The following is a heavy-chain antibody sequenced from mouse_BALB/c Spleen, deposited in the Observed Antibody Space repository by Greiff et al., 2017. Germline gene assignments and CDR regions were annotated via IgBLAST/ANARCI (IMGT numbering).Heavy chain of an antibody. J-gene: IGHJ4*01. CDR1: GYTFTSYW. Sequence: VQLQQSGAELARPGASVKLSCKASGYTFTSYWMQWVKQRPGQGLEWIGAIYPGDGDTRYTQKFKGKATLTADKSSSTAYMQLSSLASEDSAVYYCAKANWAWAMDYWGQGTSVTVSS. V-gene: IGHV1-87*01. D-gene: IGHD4-1*01. CDR3: AKANWAWAMDY. CDR2: IYPGDGDT.